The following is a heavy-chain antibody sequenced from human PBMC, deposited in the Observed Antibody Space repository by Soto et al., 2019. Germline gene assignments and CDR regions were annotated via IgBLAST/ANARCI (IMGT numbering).Heavy chain of an antibody. CDR2: IYYSGST. V-gene: IGHV4-59*08. J-gene: IGHJ4*02. Sequence: SETLSLTCTVSGGSISSYYWSWIRQPPGKGLEWIGSIYYSGSTYYNPSLKSRVTISVDTSKNQFSLKLSSVTAADTAVYYCARQASGSYTDFDYWGQGTLVTVSS. CDR1: GGSISSYY. D-gene: IGHD3-10*01. CDR3: ARQASGSYTDFDY.